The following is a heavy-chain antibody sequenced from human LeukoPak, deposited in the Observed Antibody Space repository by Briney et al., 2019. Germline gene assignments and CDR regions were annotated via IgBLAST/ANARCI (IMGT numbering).Heavy chain of an antibody. D-gene: IGHD6-19*01. CDR2: ISSSGSAI. Sequence: GGSLRPSCAASGFTFSSYEMNWVRQAPGKGLEWVSKISSSGSAIYYADSVKGRFTISRDNAKSTLYLQMNSLRAEDTAVYYCARGGSLGYWGQGTLVTVSS. CDR1: GFTFSSYE. V-gene: IGHV3-48*03. CDR3: ARGGSLGY. J-gene: IGHJ4*02.